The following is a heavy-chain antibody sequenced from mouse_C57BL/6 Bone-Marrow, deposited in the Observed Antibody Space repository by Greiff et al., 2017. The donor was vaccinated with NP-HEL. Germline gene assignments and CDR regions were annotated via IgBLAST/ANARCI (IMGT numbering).Heavy chain of an antibody. V-gene: IGHV1-50*01. J-gene: IGHJ4*01. D-gene: IGHD3-3*01. Sequence: QVQLQQPGAELVKPGASVKLSCKASGYTFTSYWMQWVKQRPGQGLEWIGEIDPSDSYTNYNQKFKGKATLTVDTSSSTAYMQLSSLTSEDSAVYYCARGDNYDAMDYWGQGTSVTVSS. CDR1: GYTFTSYW. CDR3: ARGDNYDAMDY. CDR2: IDPSDSYT.